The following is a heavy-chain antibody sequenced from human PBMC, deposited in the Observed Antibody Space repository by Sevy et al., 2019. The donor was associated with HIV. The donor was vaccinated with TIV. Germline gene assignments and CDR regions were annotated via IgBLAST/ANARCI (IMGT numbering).Heavy chain of an antibody. CDR1: EFIFTGYW. V-gene: IGHV3-7*01. J-gene: IGHJ3*02. CDR3: ARAGGWGNINHSNQILDI. Sequence: GGSLRLSCAASEFIFTGYWMNWVRQAPGKGLEWVANIDQDGSDKRYVDSVRGGFTISRDNANNFLYLQMSSLRADDTAVYYCARAGGWGNINHSNQILDIWGHGTKVTVSS. CDR2: IDQDGSDK. D-gene: IGHD3-16*01.